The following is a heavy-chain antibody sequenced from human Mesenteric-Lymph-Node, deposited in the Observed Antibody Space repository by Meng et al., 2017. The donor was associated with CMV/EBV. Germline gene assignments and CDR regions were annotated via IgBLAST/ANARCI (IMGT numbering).Heavy chain of an antibody. J-gene: IGHJ4*02. CDR1: GYTFTYRY. D-gene: IGHD6-6*01. CDR2: ITPFNGNT. Sequence: SVKVSCKASGYTFTYRYLHWVRQAPGQALEWMGWITPFNGNTNYAQKFQDRVTMTTDTSTSTAYMELRSLRSDDTAVYYCARHSSSSRSEVDYWGQGTLVTVSS. V-gene: IGHV1-45*02. CDR3: ARHSSSSRSEVDY.